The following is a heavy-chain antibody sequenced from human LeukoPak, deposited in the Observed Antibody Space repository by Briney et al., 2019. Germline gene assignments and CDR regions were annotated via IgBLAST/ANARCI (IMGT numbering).Heavy chain of an antibody. CDR1: GFTFSSYW. Sequence: PGGSLRLSCAASGFTFSSYWMSWVRQAPGKGLEWVANIKQDGSVKQYVDSIKGRFTISRDNAKNTLYLQMDSLRVEDTAVYYCARFSRVEWSFWGQGTLVTVSS. D-gene: IGHD3-3*01. V-gene: IGHV3-7*01. CDR3: ARFSRVEWSF. CDR2: IKQDGSVK. J-gene: IGHJ4*02.